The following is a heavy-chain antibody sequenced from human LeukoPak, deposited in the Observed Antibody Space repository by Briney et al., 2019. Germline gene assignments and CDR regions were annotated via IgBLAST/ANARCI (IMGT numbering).Heavy chain of an antibody. D-gene: IGHD3-22*01. CDR3: ARVPLHDSSGHYYPH. CDR2: INAGNGNT. J-gene: IGHJ1*01. CDR1: GYTFTSYA. V-gene: IGHV1-3*01. Sequence: ASVKVSCKASGYTFTSYAMHWVRQAPGQRLEWMGWINAGNGNTKYSQKFQGRVTITRDTSASTAYMELSSLRFEDTAVYYCARVPLHDSSGHYYPHWGQGTLVTVSS.